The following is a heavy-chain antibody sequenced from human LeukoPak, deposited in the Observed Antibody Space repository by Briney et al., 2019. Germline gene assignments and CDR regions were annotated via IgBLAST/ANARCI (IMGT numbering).Heavy chain of an antibody. CDR1: GFTFSSYA. J-gene: IGHJ4*02. CDR2: ISGSGGST. D-gene: IGHD3-3*01. V-gene: IGHV3-23*01. CDR3: AKDGRTTLYYDFWSGYSADYFDY. Sequence: QPGGSLRLSCAASGFTFSSYAMSWVRQAPGKGLEWVSAISGSGGSTYYADSVKGRFTISRDNSKNTLYLQMNSLRAEDTAVCYCAKDGRTTLYYDFWSGYSADYFDYWGQGTLVTVSS.